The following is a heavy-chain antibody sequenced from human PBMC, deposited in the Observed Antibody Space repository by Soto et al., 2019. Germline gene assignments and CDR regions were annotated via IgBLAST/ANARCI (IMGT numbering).Heavy chain of an antibody. CDR3: ARGVDTAKTGY. J-gene: IGHJ4*02. CDR2: VRYSGRT. CDR1: GGSISSGGSY. Sequence: QVQLQESGPGLVKPSQTLSLICTVSGGSISSGGSYWSWIRQNPGKGLEWIGCVRYSGRTHYNPSLNSRVSISVDMSKNQFSLELTSVTAADTAVYYCARGVDTAKTGYWGQGTLVTVS. D-gene: IGHD5-18*01. V-gene: IGHV4-31*03.